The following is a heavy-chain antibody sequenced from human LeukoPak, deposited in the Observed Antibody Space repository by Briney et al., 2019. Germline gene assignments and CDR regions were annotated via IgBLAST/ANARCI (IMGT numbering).Heavy chain of an antibody. CDR1: GFTFSSYW. V-gene: IGHV3-7*01. J-gene: IGHJ4*02. D-gene: IGHD3-10*01. CDR2: IKQDGSEK. CDR3: ARVSTMVRGVIRY. Sequence: GGSLRLSCAASGFTFSSYWMSWVRQAPGKGLGWVANIKQDGSEKYYVDSVKGRFTTSRANAKNSLYLQMNSLRAEDTAVYYCARVSTMVRGVIRYWGQGSLVTVSS.